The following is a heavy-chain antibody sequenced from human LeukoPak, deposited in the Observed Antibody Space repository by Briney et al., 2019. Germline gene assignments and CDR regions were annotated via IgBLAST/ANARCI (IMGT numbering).Heavy chain of an antibody. D-gene: IGHD4-23*01. V-gene: IGHV3-48*01. CDR1: GFTFSSYS. CDR3: ARYYGGNSACDY. CDR2: ITSSSSSTI. J-gene: IGHJ4*02. Sequence: GGSLRLSCAASGFTFSSYSMNWVRQAPGKGLEWVSYITSSSSSTIYYADSVKGRFTISRDNAKNSLYLQMNSLRAEDTAVYYCARYYGGNSACDYWGQGTLVTVSS.